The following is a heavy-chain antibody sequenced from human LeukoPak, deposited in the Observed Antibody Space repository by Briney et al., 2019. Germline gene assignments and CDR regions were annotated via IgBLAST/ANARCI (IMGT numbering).Heavy chain of an antibody. D-gene: IGHD4-17*01. CDR2: INTNTGNP. J-gene: IGHJ6*02. Sequence: ASVKVSCKASGYTFTSYDINWVRQAPGQGLEWMGWINTNTGNPTYAQGFTGRFVFSLDTSVSTAYLQISSLKAEDTAVYYCTRDLTVTTDYYYYGMDVWGQGTTVTVSS. V-gene: IGHV7-4-1*02. CDR1: GYTFTSYD. CDR3: TRDLTVTTDYYYYGMDV.